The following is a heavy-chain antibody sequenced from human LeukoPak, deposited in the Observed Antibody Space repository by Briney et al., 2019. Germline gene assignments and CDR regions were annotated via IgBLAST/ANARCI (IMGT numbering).Heavy chain of an antibody. J-gene: IGHJ3*02. CDR3: ARVSAGVIGMKDVFDI. CDR1: GFTFSSYE. Sequence: GGSLRLSCAASGFTFSSYEMNWVRQAPGKGLEWVSYISGSSSYIYYADSVKGRFTISRHNAKNSLYLQMNSLRAEDTAVNYCARVSAGVIGMKDVFDIWGQGTMVTVSS. V-gene: IGHV3-21*05. CDR2: ISGSSSYI. D-gene: IGHD3-16*02.